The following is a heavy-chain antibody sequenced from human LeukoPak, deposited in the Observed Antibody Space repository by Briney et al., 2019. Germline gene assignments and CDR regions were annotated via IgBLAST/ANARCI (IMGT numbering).Heavy chain of an antibody. J-gene: IGHJ1*01. CDR2: INPNNGNT. Sequence: ASVKVSCKASGYTFTNYYISWVRQAPGQGLEWMGLINPNNGNTNYAQKLQGRVTMTTDASTSTAYMELRSLRSDDTAVYYCARAAVSGGVSTYLLHSWGQGTLVTVSS. CDR1: GYTFTNYY. CDR3: ARAAVSGGVSTYLLHS. D-gene: IGHD3-16*01. V-gene: IGHV1-18*01.